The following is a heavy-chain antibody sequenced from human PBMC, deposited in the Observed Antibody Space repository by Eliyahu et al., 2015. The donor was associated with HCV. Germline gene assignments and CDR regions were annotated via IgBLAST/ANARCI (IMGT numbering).Heavy chain of an antibody. CDR2: LSGSGVSI. CDR1: GFTFSNYA. J-gene: IGHJ4*02. CDR3: AKGGLATIAVAGNHLDY. V-gene: IGHV3-23*01. D-gene: IGHD6-19*01. Sequence: EVQLLESGGGLVQPGGSLRLSCAASGFTFSNYAMSWVRQAPGKGLEWVSSLSGSGVSIYNADSVKGRFTISRDNSKNTLNLQMNSLRVEDTAIYYCAKGGLATIAVAGNHLDYWGQGTLVTVSS.